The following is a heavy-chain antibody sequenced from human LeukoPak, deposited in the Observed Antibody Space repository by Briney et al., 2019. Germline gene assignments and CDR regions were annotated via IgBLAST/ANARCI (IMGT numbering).Heavy chain of an antibody. D-gene: IGHD2-15*01. CDR1: GFTFSSYG. J-gene: IGHJ4*02. V-gene: IGHV3-74*01. CDR2: INSDGSST. Sequence: GGSLRLSCAASGFTFSSYGMHWVRQAPGKGLVWVSRINSDGSSTIYADSVKGRSTFSRDNAKNTLYLQMSSLRAEDTAVYYCSRTVATSQFDYWGQGTLVTVSS. CDR3: SRTVATSQFDY.